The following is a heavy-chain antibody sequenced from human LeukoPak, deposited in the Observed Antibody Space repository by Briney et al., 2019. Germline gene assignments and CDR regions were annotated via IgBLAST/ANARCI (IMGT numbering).Heavy chain of an antibody. CDR3: LDYYDSSAFDI. CDR1: GGSISSSSYY. D-gene: IGHD3-22*01. Sequence: TSETLSLTCTVSGGSISSSSYYWGWIRQPPGKGLEWIGSIYYSGSTYYNPSLKSRVTISVDTSKNQFSLKLSSVTAADTAVYYCLDYYDSSAFDIWGQGTMVTVSS. J-gene: IGHJ3*02. CDR2: IYYSGST. V-gene: IGHV4-39*07.